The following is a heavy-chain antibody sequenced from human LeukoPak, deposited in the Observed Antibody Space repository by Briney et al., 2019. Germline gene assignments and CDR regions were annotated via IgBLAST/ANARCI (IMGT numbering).Heavy chain of an antibody. CDR3: ARAVSGYYGMDV. D-gene: IGHD5/OR15-5a*01. J-gene: IGHJ6*02. Sequence: PGGPLRLSCAASGFIFSNSEMNWVRQAPGKGLEWLSYIRSSGTAIFYADSVRGRFTVSRDNAKNSLYLQMNSLRAEDTAVYYCARAVSGYYGMDVWGQGTTVIVSS. CDR2: IRSSGTAI. CDR1: GFIFSNSE. V-gene: IGHV3-48*03.